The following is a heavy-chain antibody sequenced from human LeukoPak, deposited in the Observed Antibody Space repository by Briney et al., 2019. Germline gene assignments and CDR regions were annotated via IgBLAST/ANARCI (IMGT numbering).Heavy chain of an antibody. CDR2: ISSSSSYI. Sequence: GGSLRLSCAASGFAFYTYGMTWVRQAPGKGLEWVSSISSSSSYIYYADSVKGRFTISRDNAKNSLYLQMNSLRAEDTAVYYCARDPNGGVIVIGELDYWGQGTLVTVSS. J-gene: IGHJ4*02. CDR1: GFAFYTYG. V-gene: IGHV3-21*01. D-gene: IGHD3-16*02. CDR3: ARDPNGGVIVIGELDY.